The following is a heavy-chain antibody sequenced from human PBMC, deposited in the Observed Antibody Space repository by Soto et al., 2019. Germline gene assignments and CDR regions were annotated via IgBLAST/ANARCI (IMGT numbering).Heavy chain of an antibody. Sequence: PGGSLRLSCAASGFTFSNAWMSWVRQAPGKGLEWVGRVKSKTDGETTDYAAPVKGRFTISRDDSKNTLYLQMNSLKTEDTAVYYCTTYPSDSNANYYFDYWGQGALVTVSS. V-gene: IGHV3-15*01. CDR2: VKSKTDGETT. J-gene: IGHJ4*02. CDR1: GFTFSNAW. CDR3: TTYPSDSNANYYFDY. D-gene: IGHD3-22*01.